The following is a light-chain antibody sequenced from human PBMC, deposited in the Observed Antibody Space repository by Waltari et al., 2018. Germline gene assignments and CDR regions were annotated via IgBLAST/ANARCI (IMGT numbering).Light chain of an antibody. CDR1: QDISNY. CDR2: DAS. J-gene: IGKJ4*01. Sequence: DIQMTQSPSSLSASVGDRVTITCQASQDISNYLNWYQQKPGKAPKLLIYDASNLETGVPSRFSGSGSGTDFTFTISSLQPEDVAIYFCQQYYITPLSFGGGTRVEIK. V-gene: IGKV1-33*01. CDR3: QQYYITPLS.